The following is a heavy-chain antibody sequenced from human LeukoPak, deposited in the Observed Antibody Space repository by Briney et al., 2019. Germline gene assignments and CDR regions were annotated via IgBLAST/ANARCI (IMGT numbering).Heavy chain of an antibody. CDR1: GGSISSYY. D-gene: IGHD2-2*02. V-gene: IGHV4-59*01. CDR3: ARDSRTYCSSTSCYKGDWFDP. Sequence: PSETLSLTCTVSGGSISSYYWSWIRQPPGKGLEWIGYIYYSGSTNYNPSLKSRVTISVDTSKNQFSLKLSSVTAADTAVYYCARDSRTYCSSTSCYKGDWFDPWGQGTLVTVSS. J-gene: IGHJ5*02. CDR2: IYYSGST.